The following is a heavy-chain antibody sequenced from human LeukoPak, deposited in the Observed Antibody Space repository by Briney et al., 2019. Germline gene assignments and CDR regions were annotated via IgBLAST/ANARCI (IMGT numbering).Heavy chain of an antibody. CDR3: ARDYSSLRKKTYYYYYMDV. D-gene: IGHD6-19*01. CDR1: GFTFSSYS. CDR2: ISTSSSYI. J-gene: IGHJ6*03. V-gene: IGHV3-21*01. Sequence: PGGSLRLSCAASGFTFSSYSMNWVRQAPGKGLEWVSCISTSSSYIYYADSVKGRFTISRDNAKNSLYLQINSLRAEDTAVYYCARDYSSLRKKTYYYYYMDVWGKGTTVTVSS.